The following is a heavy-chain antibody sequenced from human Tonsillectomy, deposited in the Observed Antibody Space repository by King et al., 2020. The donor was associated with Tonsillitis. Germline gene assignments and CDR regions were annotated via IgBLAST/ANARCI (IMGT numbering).Heavy chain of an antibody. CDR2: LWYDGNNK. Sequence: VQLVESGGGVVQPGRSLRLSCAASGFTFSSYGMHWVRQAPGKGLEWVAVLWYDGNNKYYAESVKGRFIISRDNSKNTLYVQMNSLSAEDTALYYCARDTVNYSAMDVWGKGTTVTVSS. CDR1: GFTFSSYG. V-gene: IGHV3-33*01. J-gene: IGHJ6*04. D-gene: IGHD4-11*01. CDR3: ARDTVNYSAMDV.